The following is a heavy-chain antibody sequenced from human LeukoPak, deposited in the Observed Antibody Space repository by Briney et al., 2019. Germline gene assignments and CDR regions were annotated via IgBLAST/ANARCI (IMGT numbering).Heavy chain of an antibody. V-gene: IGHV4-30-4*01. D-gene: IGHD3-3*01. CDR1: GGSISSGDYY. J-gene: IGHJ3*01. CDR2: IYYSGTT. Sequence: SETLSLTCTVSGGSISSGDYYWSWIRQPPGKGLEWIGYIYYSGTTNYNPSLKSRVTMSLDTSKKQFSLTLTSVTAADTAVYYCAKVRYPNYDLVIGYDAFDVWGQGTRVTVSS. CDR3: AKVRYPNYDLVIGYDAFDV.